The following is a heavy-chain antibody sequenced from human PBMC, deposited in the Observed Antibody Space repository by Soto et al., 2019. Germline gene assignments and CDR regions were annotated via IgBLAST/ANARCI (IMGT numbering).Heavy chain of an antibody. Sequence: GESLKISCKGSGYSFTSYYIAWVRQMPGKGLEWMGIIHPGDSETRYSPSFQSHVIISADKSISSAYLQWSSLEAVDTAMYYCARQRITRVRGVSSSGLDVWGQGTTVTVSS. V-gene: IGHV5-51*01. CDR1: GYSFTSYY. CDR2: IHPGDSET. J-gene: IGHJ6*02. D-gene: IGHD3-10*01. CDR3: ARQRITRVRGVSSSGLDV.